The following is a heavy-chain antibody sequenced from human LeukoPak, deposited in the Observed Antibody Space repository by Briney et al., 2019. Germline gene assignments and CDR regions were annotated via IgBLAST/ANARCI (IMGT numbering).Heavy chain of an antibody. D-gene: IGHD6-13*01. CDR3: ASPGYSSSWYSAFDI. J-gene: IGHJ3*02. Sequence: PGGSLRLSCAASGFTFSSYRMSWVRQAPGKGLEWVANIKQDGSEKCYVDSVKGRFTISRDNAKNSLYLQMNSLRAEDTAVYYCASPGYSSSWYSAFDIWGQGTMVTVSS. CDR2: IKQDGSEK. V-gene: IGHV3-7*01. CDR1: GFTFSSYR.